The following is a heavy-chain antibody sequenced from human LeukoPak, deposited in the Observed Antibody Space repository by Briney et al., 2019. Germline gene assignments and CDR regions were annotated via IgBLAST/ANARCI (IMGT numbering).Heavy chain of an antibody. CDR3: AISGSTWNYFHY. CDR1: GFTFSSYA. D-gene: IGHD6-13*01. Sequence: GGSLRLSCAASGFTFSSYAMSWVRQAPGKGLEWVSAISGSGGSTYYADSVKGRFTISRDQAKNSLHLQMNSLRAEDTAVYYCAISGSTWNYFHYWGQGTLVTVSS. V-gene: IGHV3-23*01. J-gene: IGHJ4*02. CDR2: ISGSGGST.